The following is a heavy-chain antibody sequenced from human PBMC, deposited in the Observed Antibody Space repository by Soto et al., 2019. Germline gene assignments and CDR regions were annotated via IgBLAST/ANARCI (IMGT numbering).Heavy chain of an antibody. Sequence: EVQLVESGGGLVQPGGSLRLSCAASGFTFSTYWMHWVRQAPGKGLVWVSRINSGGSSTSYAESVKGRFPNSRDNDKNTLYLQMNSLRAEDTAVYYCARDQTVVTNWFDPWGQGTLVTVSS. CDR2: INSGGSST. CDR3: ARDQTVVTNWFDP. CDR1: GFTFSTYW. J-gene: IGHJ5*02. D-gene: IGHD3-22*01. V-gene: IGHV3-74*01.